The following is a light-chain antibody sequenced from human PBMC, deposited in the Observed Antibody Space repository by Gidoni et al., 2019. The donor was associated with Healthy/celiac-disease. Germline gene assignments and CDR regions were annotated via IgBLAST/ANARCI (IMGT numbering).Light chain of an antibody. CDR1: NIGSKS. J-gene: IGLJ1*01. V-gene: IGLV3-21*04. CDR3: QVWDSSSDHYV. CDR2: YDS. Sequence: SYVLHQPPSVSVATGKTARITCGGNNIGSKSVHWYQQKPGQAPVLVIYYDSDRPSGIPERFSGSNSGNSATLTISRVEAGDEADYYFQVWDSSSDHYVFGTGTKVTVL.